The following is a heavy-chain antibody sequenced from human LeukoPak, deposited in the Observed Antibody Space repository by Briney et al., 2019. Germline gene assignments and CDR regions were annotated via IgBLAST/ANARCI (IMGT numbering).Heavy chain of an antibody. Sequence: GGSLRLSCAASGFTFSSYAMSWVRQAPGKGLEWVSAISGSGGSTYYADSVKGRFTISRDNSKNTLYLQMNSLRAEDTAVYYCANLRVFYDSSGYYPWAPNDAFDIWGQGTMVTVSS. J-gene: IGHJ3*02. CDR2: ISGSGGST. V-gene: IGHV3-23*01. D-gene: IGHD3-22*01. CDR3: ANLRVFYDSSGYYPWAPNDAFDI. CDR1: GFTFSSYA.